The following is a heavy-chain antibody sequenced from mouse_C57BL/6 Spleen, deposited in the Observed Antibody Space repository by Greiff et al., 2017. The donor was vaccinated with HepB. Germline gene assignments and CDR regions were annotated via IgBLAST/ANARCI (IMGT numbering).Heavy chain of an antibody. CDR1: GYTFTSYW. J-gene: IGHJ4*01. D-gene: IGHD1-1*01. Sequence: VQLQQPGAELVRPGSSVKLSCKASGYTFTSYWMDWVKQRPGQGLEWIGNIYPSDSETNYNQKFKDKATLTVDKSSSTAYMQLSSLTSEDSAVYDCARSSPYYAMDYWGQGTSLTVSS. CDR3: ARSSPYYAMDY. CDR2: IYPSDSET. V-gene: IGHV1-61*01.